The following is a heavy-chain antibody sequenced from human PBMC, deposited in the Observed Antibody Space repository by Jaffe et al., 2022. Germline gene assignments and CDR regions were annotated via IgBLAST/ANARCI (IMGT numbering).Heavy chain of an antibody. V-gene: IGHV1-2*06. J-gene: IGHJ4*02. CDR1: GYTFTGYY. CDR2: ITPNNGAT. D-gene: IGHD2-15*01. Sequence: QVQLVQSGAEVRKPGASVKVSCKASGYTFTGYYIHWVRQAPGQGLEWMGRITPNNGATIYAQKFQGRVTMTRDTSTGTAYMELSSLTSDDTAVYYCARDGHRWNFDYWGQGTLVTVSS. CDR3: ARDGHRWNFDY.